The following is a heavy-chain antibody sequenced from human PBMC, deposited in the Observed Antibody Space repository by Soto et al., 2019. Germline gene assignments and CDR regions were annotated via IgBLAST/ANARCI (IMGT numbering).Heavy chain of an antibody. CDR1: GDTFTDYY. CDR3: ARGGPVVVVPAAWDY. J-gene: IGHJ4*02. D-gene: IGHD2-21*02. CDR2: VNPSGGHT. Sequence: QVQLVQSGAEVKKPGASVKVSCKASGDTFTDYYIHWVRQAPGQGFEWMGTVNPSGGHTTYAQHFLGRMTMPRDTSTSTLYIELTSLTSEDTAVYYCARGGPVVVVPAAWDYWGQGTLVTVSS. V-gene: IGHV1-46*01.